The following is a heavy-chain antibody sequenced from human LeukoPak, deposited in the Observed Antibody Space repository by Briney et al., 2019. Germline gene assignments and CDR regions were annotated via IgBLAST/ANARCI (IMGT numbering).Heavy chain of an antibody. J-gene: IGHJ5*02. V-gene: IGHV1-18*01. D-gene: IGHD3-3*01. CDR3: ARGRDILSAYDFWSGYGRGWFDP. Sequence: GASVKVSCKASGYTFTSYGISWVRQAPGQGLEWMGWISAYNGNTNYAQKLQGRVTMTTDTSTSTAYMELRSLRSDDTAVYYCARGRDILSAYDFWSGYGRGWFDPWGQGTLVTVSS. CDR2: ISAYNGNT. CDR1: GYTFTSYG.